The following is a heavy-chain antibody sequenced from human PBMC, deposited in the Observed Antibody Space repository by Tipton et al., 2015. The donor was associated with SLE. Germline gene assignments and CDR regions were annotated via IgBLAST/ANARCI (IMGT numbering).Heavy chain of an antibody. D-gene: IGHD3-16*01. CDR1: GRSISSSIFR. CDR3: ARVGAASGARYFDP. Sequence: TLSLTCTVSGRSISSSIFRWGWVRQSPGKGLEWIGNINDSGTTYYNPSLKSRVTISVDTSKNQFSLKVTSVTAADTAVYYCARVGAASGARYFDPWGQGMLVTVSS. J-gene: IGHJ5*02. V-gene: IGHV4-39*07. CDR2: INDSGTT.